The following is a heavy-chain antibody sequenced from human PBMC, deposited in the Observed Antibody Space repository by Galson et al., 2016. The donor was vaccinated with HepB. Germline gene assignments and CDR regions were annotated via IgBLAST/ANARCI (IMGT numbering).Heavy chain of an antibody. CDR3: AGIGRTTMTDFDY. J-gene: IGHJ4*02. CDR2: ISVYNGNT. D-gene: IGHD4-17*01. Sequence: SVKVSCKASGYTFTSYGIYWVRQAPGQGLEWMGWISVYNGNTNYAQNLQGRVTMTTNTTTTTAYMELRSLRSDDTAVYYCAGIGRTTMTDFDYWGQGTLVTVSS. V-gene: IGHV1-18*01. CDR1: GYTFTSYG.